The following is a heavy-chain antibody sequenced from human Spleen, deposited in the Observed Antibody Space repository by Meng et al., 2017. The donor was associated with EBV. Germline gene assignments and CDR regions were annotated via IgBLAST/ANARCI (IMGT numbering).Heavy chain of an antibody. CDR3: ARDPGIASAGNFDY. Sequence: QVHVGQSGAEVRKPGSSVKVSCKASGGTFSSYAISWVRQAPGQGLEWMGGIIPTFGTTNYAQKFQGRVTITADKSTTTAYMELSSLRSEDTAVYYCARDPGIASAGNFDYWGQGTLVTVSS. CDR1: GGTFSSYA. J-gene: IGHJ4*02. V-gene: IGHV1-69*06. D-gene: IGHD6-13*01. CDR2: IIPTFGTT.